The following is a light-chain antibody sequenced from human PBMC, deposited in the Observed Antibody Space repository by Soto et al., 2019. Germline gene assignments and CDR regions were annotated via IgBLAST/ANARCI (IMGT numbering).Light chain of an antibody. CDR3: AAWDDSMTYV. CDR2: YDE. V-gene: IGLV1-36*01. CDR1: SSNVGNNA. Sequence: QSVLTQPPSVSGAPGQRVTISCSGRSSNVGNNAVNWYQQLPGKAPKLLIYYDEMLPSGISDRFSASKSGSSASLAISGLQSEDEAEYYCAAWDDSMTYVFGTGTKHTVL. J-gene: IGLJ1*01.